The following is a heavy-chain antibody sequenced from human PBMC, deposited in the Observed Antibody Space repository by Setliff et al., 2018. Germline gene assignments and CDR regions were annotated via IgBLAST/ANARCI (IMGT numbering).Heavy chain of an antibody. CDR3: ARESFSSGWSYVDV. Sequence: KTSETLSLTCSVSGYSISSGNFYLSWMRLSAGKGLEWIGRKYHIGNSEDNIDFNPSLKSRVTILVDSSRNQFLLKLSSVTVEDTGVYFCARESFSSGWSYVDVWGQGTRVTVSS. J-gene: IGHJ3*01. D-gene: IGHD6-19*01. CDR1: GYSISSGNFY. V-gene: IGHV4-61*02. CDR2: KYHIGNSEDNI.